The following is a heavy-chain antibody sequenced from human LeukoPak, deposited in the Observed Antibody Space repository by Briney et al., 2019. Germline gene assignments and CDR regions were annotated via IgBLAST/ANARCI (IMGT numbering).Heavy chain of an antibody. CDR3: ARDRGSGWSLYYFDY. CDR1: GFTFSTYS. D-gene: IGHD6-19*01. J-gene: IGHJ4*02. CDR2: ISSSSSYI. Sequence: PGGSLRLSCAASGFTFSTYSINWVRQAPGKGLEWVSSISSSSSYIYYADSVKGRFTISRDNAKNSLYLQMNSLRAEDTAVYYCARDRGSGWSLYYFDYWGQGTLVTVSS. V-gene: IGHV3-21*01.